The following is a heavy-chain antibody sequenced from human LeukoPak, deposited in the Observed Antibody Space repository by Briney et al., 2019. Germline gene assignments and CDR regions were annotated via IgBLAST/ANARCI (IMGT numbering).Heavy chain of an antibody. J-gene: IGHJ4*02. CDR1: GYTFTSYY. CDR3: ARGVEYYDSSGYYVYYFDY. D-gene: IGHD3-22*01. V-gene: IGHV1-46*01. CDR2: INPSGGST. Sequence: ASVKVSCKASGYTFTSYYMHWVRQAPGQGLEWMGIINPSGGSTSYAQKFQGRVTMTRDTSTSTVYMELSSLRSGDTAVYYCARGVEYYDSSGYYVYYFDYWGQGTLVTVSS.